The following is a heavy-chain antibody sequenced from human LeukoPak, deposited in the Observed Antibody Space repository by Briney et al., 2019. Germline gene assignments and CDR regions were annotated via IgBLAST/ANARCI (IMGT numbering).Heavy chain of an antibody. V-gene: IGHV3-23*01. J-gene: IGHJ4*02. CDR1: GFIFSNYA. Sequence: GGSLILSCATSGFIFSNYAVNWVRQAPGKGLEWVSIISGSGDTTYYADSVKGRFTIFRDNSKNTLYLQMNSLRAEDTAVYYCAREQPIRFLEWLFDYWGQGTLVTVSS. CDR2: ISGSGDTT. CDR3: AREQPIRFLEWLFDY. D-gene: IGHD3-3*01.